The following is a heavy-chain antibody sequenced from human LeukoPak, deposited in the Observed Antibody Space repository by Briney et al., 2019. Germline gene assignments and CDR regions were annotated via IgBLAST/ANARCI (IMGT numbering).Heavy chain of an antibody. V-gene: IGHV4-4*07. J-gene: IGHJ4*02. CDR1: GGSISSYY. D-gene: IGHD2-15*01. CDR3: ARGHCSGGSCYSLYYRHPAGYFDY. CDR2: IYTSGST. Sequence: SETLSLTCTVSGGSISSYYWSWIRQPAGKGLEWIGRIYTSGSTNYNPSLKSRVTMSVDTSKNQFSLKLSSVTAADTAMYYCARGHCSGGSCYSLYYRHPAGYFDYWGQGTLVTVSS.